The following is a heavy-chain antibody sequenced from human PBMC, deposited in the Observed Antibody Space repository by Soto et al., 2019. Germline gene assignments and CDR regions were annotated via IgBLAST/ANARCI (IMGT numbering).Heavy chain of an antibody. J-gene: IGHJ5*02. Sequence: SETLSLTCTVSGGSISSSSYYWGWIRQPPGKGLEWIGSIYYSGSTYYNPSLKSRVTISVDTSKNQFSLKLSSVTAADTAVYYCASQRANWFDPWGQGTMVTVSS. CDR2: IYYSGST. CDR1: GGSISSSSYY. CDR3: ASQRANWFDP. V-gene: IGHV4-39*01.